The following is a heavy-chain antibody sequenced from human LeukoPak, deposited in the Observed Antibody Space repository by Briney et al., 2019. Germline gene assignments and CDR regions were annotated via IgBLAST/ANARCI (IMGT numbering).Heavy chain of an antibody. V-gene: IGHV1-18*01. CDR3: ARVGSIAAAGTPFSGY. Sequence: ASVKVSCKASGYTFTSYGISWVRQAPGQGLEWMGWISAYNGNTNYAQKLQGRVTMTTDTSTSTAYMELRSPRSDDTAVYYCARVGSIAAAGTPFSGYWGQGTLVTVSS. J-gene: IGHJ4*02. CDR2: ISAYNGNT. CDR1: GYTFTSYG. D-gene: IGHD6-13*01.